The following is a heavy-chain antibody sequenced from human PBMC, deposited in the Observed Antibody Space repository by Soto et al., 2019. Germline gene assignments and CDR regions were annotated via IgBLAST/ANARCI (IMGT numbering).Heavy chain of an antibody. CDR3: AKGRSSMIVVVMDY. CDR1: GFNFDDSA. Sequence: ARRLSCLAYGFNFDDSAMNWVRQVPGKGLEWVSGITWNSGHILYADSVKGRFTISRDNAKKSLYLELNSLRPEDTALYYCAKGRSSMIVVVMDYWGQGTPVTVSS. D-gene: IGHD3-22*01. V-gene: IGHV3-9*01. J-gene: IGHJ4*02. CDR2: ITWNSGHI.